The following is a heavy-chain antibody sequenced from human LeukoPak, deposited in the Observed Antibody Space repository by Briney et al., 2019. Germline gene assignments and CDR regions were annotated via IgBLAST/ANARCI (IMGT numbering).Heavy chain of an antibody. J-gene: IGHJ3*02. CDR2: IYSSGST. Sequence: PSETLSLTCTVSGDSISGYYWSWIRQPPGKGLEWIGFIYSSGSTNYNPSLKSRVTISVDTSKNQFALRVNSVTAADTAVYYCARRSIVGALDAFDIWGQGTMVTVSS. V-gene: IGHV4-59*08. CDR3: ARRSIVGALDAFDI. D-gene: IGHD1-26*01. CDR1: GDSISGYY.